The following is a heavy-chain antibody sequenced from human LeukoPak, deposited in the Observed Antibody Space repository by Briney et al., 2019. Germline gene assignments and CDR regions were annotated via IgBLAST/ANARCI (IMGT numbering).Heavy chain of an antibody. CDR2: IYYSGST. D-gene: IGHD3-22*01. CDR3: ARVRDSSGYYLEYYFDY. Sequence: PSETLSLTCTVSGGSISSSTYYWGWIRQPPGKGLEWIGSIYYSGSTYYNPSLKSRVTISVDTSKNQFSLKLSSVTAADTAVYYCARVRDSSGYYLEYYFDYWGQGTLVTVSS. CDR1: GGSISSSTYY. J-gene: IGHJ4*02. V-gene: IGHV4-39*07.